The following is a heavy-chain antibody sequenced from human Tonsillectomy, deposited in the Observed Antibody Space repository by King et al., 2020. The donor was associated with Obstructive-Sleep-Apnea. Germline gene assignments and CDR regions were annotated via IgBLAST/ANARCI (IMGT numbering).Heavy chain of an antibody. V-gene: IGHV3-30-3*01. D-gene: IGHD6-13*01. CDR2: ISFDGGNK. J-gene: IGHJ4*02. CDR1: GFTFSSYA. CDR3: ARSPGIGAAIDS. Sequence: VQLVESGGGVVQPGRSLRLSCAASGFTFSSYAIHWVRQAPGKGLEWVAVISFDGGNKYYADSVQGRFTISRDNSKNTLYLQMNSLRAEDTAVYYCARSPGIGAAIDSWGQGTLVTVSS.